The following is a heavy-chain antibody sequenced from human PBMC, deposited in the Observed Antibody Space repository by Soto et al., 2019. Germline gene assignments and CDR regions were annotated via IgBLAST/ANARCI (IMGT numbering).Heavy chain of an antibody. Sequence: EVQLVESGGGLVQPGGSLRLSCAASGFTFSRYWMHWVRQAPGKGLEWVSRASPDGTSTSYADSVKGRFTISRDNSKNTLYLQMNSLRAEDTAVYYCAKDNIVVVPAAIYRYYYGMDVWGQGTTVTVSS. CDR1: GFTFSRYW. D-gene: IGHD2-2*02. CDR3: AKDNIVVVPAAIYRYYYGMDV. CDR2: ASPDGTST. V-gene: IGHV3-74*01. J-gene: IGHJ6*02.